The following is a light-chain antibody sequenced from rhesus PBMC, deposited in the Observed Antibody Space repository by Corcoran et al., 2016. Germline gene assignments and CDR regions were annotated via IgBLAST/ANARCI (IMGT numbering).Light chain of an antibody. J-gene: IGKJ1*01. Sequence: DIQMTQSPSSLSASVGDTVTITCRASQSISSWLAWYQQKPGKAPKLLIYKASTLQSGVPSRFSGSGSGTEFTLTIRSLQSEDFATYYCQQYSSSPWTFGQGTKVEIK. CDR2: KAS. CDR1: QSISSW. V-gene: IGKV1-22*01. CDR3: QQYSSSPWT.